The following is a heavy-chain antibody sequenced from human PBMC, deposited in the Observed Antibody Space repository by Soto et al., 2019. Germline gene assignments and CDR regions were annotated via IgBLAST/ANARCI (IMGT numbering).Heavy chain of an antibody. Sequence: GGSLRLSCAASGFTFSSYAMHWVRQAPGKGLEWLAVISYDGSNKYYADSVKGRFTISRDNSKNTLYLQMNSLRAEDTAVYYCTRDLLGYCSSTSCYGGAFDIWGQGTIVTVSS. CDR1: GFTFSSYA. J-gene: IGHJ3*02. D-gene: IGHD2-2*01. CDR3: TRDLLGYCSSTSCYGGAFDI. CDR2: ISYDGSNK. V-gene: IGHV3-30-3*01.